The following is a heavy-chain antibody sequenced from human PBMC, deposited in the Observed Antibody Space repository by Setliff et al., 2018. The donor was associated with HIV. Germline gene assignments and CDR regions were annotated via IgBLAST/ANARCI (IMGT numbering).Heavy chain of an antibody. CDR2: FYTSGST. D-gene: IGHD1-26*01. J-gene: IGHJ4*02. Sequence: SETLSLTCTVSGGSITSGSYYWSWIRQPAGKGLEWIGRFYTSGSTNYNPSLKSRVTMSVDTSKNQFSLKLISVTAADTAVYYCARDRGSGSWFDFWGQGTLVTVSS. V-gene: IGHV4-61*02. CDR1: GGSITSGSYY. CDR3: ARDRGSGSWFDF.